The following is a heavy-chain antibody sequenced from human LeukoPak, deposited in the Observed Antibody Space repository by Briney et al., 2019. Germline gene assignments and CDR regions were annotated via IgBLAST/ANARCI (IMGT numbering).Heavy chain of an antibody. CDR1: GGSISSYY. D-gene: IGHD6-13*01. V-gene: IGHV4-59*01. J-gene: IGHJ4*02. CDR2: IYYSGST. Sequence: KPSETLSLTCTVSGGSISSYYWSWIRQPPGKGLEWIGYIYYSGSTNYNPSLKSRVTISVDTSKNQFSLKLSSVTAADTAVYYCARVGSSWYGGDYYFDYWGQGTLVTDSS. CDR3: ARVGSSWYGGDYYFDY.